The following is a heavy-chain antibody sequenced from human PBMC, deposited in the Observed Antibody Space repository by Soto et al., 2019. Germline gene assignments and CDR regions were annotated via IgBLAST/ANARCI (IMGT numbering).Heavy chain of an antibody. CDR3: AHIGRHFGWLLSRYYFDY. J-gene: IGHJ4*02. CDR2: IFWDDDK. CDR1: GFSLSTSGVG. D-gene: IGHD3-9*01. V-gene: IGHV2-5*02. Sequence: QITLKESGPTLVKPTQTLTLTCTFSGFSLSTSGVGVGWIRQPPGKALEWLALIFWDDDKRYSPSLKPRLTLTKDXXNXQXXLTMTTMHPVDPATYYCAHIGRHFGWLLSRYYFDYWGQGTLVSVSS.